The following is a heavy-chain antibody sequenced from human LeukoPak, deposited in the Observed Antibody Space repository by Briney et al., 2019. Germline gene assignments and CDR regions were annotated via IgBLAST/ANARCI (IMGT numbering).Heavy chain of an antibody. CDR1: GYTFTGYY. CDR3: ARAPHSSGYYYFDY. D-gene: IGHD3-22*01. J-gene: IGHJ4*02. CDR2: INPNSGGT. V-gene: IGHV1-2*02. Sequence: ASVKVSCKASGYTFTGYYMHWVRQAPGQGLEWMGWINPNSGGTNYAQKFQGRVTMTRDTSISTAYMELSRLRSDDTAVYYCARAPHSSGYYYFDYWGQGTLVTVSS.